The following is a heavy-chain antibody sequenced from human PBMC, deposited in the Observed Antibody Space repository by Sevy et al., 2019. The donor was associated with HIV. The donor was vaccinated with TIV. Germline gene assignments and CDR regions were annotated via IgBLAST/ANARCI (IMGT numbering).Heavy chain of an antibody. CDR1: GFSFSTYN. J-gene: IGHJ4*02. D-gene: IGHD3-16*02. Sequence: GSLRLSCGASGFSFSTYNMNWVRQAPGKGLEWVSYITRSDSARDYADSVKGRFIISRDNAKNSLFLQMNSLRVEDTAVYYCVRTVSGSYRYDDYWGQGTLVTVSS. CDR3: VRTVSGSYRYDDY. V-gene: IGHV3-48*01. CDR2: ITRSDSAR.